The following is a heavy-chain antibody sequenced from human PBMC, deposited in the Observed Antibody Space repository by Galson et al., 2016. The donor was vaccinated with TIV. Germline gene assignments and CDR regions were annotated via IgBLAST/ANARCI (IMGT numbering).Heavy chain of an antibody. CDR2: INPKSGST. J-gene: IGHJ6*04. V-gene: IGHV1-2*02. D-gene: IGHD3-16*01. CDR1: GDTFSGYY. CDR3: ARVVTGGYVVV. Sequence: SVKVSCKASGDTFSGYYIYWVRQAPGQGLEWMGWINPKSGSTKYAQRFQGRVTMTRDTSISTAYMEVSWLSPDDTAVFYCARVVTGGYVVVWGKGTTVTVSS.